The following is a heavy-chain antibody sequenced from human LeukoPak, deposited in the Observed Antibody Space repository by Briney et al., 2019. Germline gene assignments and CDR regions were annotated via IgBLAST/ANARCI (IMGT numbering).Heavy chain of an antibody. CDR3: AKSRPMAYYFDY. CDR1: GFTFSSYA. J-gene: IGHJ4*02. D-gene: IGHD5-24*01. CDR2: ISGSSGST. V-gene: IGHV3-23*01. Sequence: GESLRLSCAASGFTFSSYAMSWVRQPPGKGLEWVSAISGSSGSTYYADSVKGWFTISRDNSRNTLYLQMNSLRADDTAVYYCAKSRPMAYYFDYWGQGTLVTVSS.